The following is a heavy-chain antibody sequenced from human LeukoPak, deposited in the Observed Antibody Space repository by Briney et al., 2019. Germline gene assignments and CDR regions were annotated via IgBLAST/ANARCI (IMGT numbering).Heavy chain of an antibody. CDR3: ARESKNWNYVVSNYYYYYYMDV. V-gene: IGHV4-39*07. CDR2: IYYSGST. J-gene: IGHJ6*03. D-gene: IGHD1-7*01. Sequence: WVRQPPGKGLEWIGSIYYSGSTYYNPSLKSRVTISVDTSKNQFSLKLSSVTAADTAVYYCARESKNWNYVVSNYYYYYYMDVWGKGTTVTVSS.